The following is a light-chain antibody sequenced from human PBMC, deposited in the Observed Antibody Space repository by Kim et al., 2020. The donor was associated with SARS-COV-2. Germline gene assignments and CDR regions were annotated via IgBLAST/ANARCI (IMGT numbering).Light chain of an antibody. J-gene: IGLJ3*02. Sequence: VAWGQTVTITGQGDSLRSYDASWYHQKAGQAPVLVIYGKNDRPSGIPDRFSGSRSGNTASLTITGAQAEDAADYYCNSRDNDGKVVFGGGTKVTVL. V-gene: IGLV3-19*01. CDR1: SLRSYD. CDR2: GKN. CDR3: NSRDNDGKVV.